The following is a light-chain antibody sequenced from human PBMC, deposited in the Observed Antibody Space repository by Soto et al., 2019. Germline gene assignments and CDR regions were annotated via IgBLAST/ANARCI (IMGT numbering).Light chain of an antibody. CDR1: QSVMNN. Sequence: EIVMTQSPATLSVSPGERATLSCRASQSVMNNLAWYQQKPGQAPRLLIYGELIRATGIPDRFSGSGSGTEFTLTISSMQSEDLAVYHGQQYDNWPLTFGGGTKVDIK. CDR3: QQYDNWPLT. CDR2: GEL. V-gene: IGKV3-15*01. J-gene: IGKJ4*01.